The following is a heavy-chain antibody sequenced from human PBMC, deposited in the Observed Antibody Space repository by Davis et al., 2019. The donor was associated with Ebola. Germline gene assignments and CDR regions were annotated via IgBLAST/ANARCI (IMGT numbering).Heavy chain of an antibody. CDR1: GGSISSGGYS. V-gene: IGHV4-30-2*01. D-gene: IGHD5-12*01. J-gene: IGHJ5*02. Sequence: MPSETLSLTCAVSGGSISSGGYSWSWIRQPPGKGLAWIGYIYHSGSTYYNPSLKSRLTISMDMSKNQFSLKLSSVTAADTAVYYCGRHAVGVATNDYFDPWGQGTLVTVSS. CDR2: IYHSGST. CDR3: GRHAVGVATNDYFDP.